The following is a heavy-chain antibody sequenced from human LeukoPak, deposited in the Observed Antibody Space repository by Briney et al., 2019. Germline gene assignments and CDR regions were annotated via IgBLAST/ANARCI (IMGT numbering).Heavy chain of an antibody. Sequence: ASETLSLTCTVSVGSISSYYWSWIRQPPGKALEWIGYIYYSGSTNYNPSLKSRVTISVDTSKNQFSLKLSSVTAADTAVYYCARSSDIVVVPAAPPLDYWGQGTLVTVSS. CDR3: ARSSDIVVVPAAPPLDY. V-gene: IGHV4-59*01. J-gene: IGHJ4*02. CDR2: IYYSGST. CDR1: VGSISSYY. D-gene: IGHD2-2*01.